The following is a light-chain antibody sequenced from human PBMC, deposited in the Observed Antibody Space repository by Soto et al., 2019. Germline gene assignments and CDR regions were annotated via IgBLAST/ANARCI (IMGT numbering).Light chain of an antibody. CDR3: CSYAGSSTPLI. CDR2: EVS. V-gene: IGLV2-23*02. Sequence: QSVLTQPSPVSGSPGQSITISCTGTRRDVGSYNLVSWYQQHPGKAPKLMIYEVSKRPSGVSNRFSGSKSGNTASLTISGLQAEDEADYYCCSYAGSSTPLIFGTGTKVTVL. CDR1: RRDVGSYNL. J-gene: IGLJ1*01.